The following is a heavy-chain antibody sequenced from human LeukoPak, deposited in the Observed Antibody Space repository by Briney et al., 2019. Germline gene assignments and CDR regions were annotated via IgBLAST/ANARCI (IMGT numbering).Heavy chain of an antibody. J-gene: IGHJ4*02. CDR3: ARGGRNYAY. Sequence: SETLSLTCAVYGGSFSGYYWSWIRQPPGKGLEWIGEINHSGSTNYNPSLKSRVTISVDTPKNQFSLKLSSVTAADTAVYYCARGGRNYAYWGQGTLVTVSS. CDR1: GGSFSGYY. V-gene: IGHV4-34*01. CDR2: INHSGST. D-gene: IGHD1-26*01.